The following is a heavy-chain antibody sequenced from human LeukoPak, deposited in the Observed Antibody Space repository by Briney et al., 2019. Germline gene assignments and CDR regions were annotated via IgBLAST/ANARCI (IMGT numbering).Heavy chain of an antibody. CDR2: IIPILGIA. V-gene: IGHV1-69*04. Sequence: ASVKVSCKASGGTFSSYAISWVRQAPGQGLEWMGRIIPILGIANYAQKFQGRVTITADKSTSTAYMELSSLRSEDTAVYYCASSYCGGDCHDAFDIWGQGTTVTVSS. CDR3: ASSYCGGDCHDAFDI. CDR1: GGTFSSYA. D-gene: IGHD2-21*02. J-gene: IGHJ3*02.